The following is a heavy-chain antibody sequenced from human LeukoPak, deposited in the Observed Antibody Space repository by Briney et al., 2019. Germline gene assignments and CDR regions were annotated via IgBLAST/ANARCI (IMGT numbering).Heavy chain of an antibody. D-gene: IGHD6-19*01. CDR1: GYSFTSYW. Sequence: GESLKISCKGSGYSFTSYWIGWVRQMPGKGLEWMGIIYPGDSDTRYSPSLQGQVTISADKSISTAYLQWSSLKASDTAMYYCAMDSNRIAVTQIFDYWGQGTLVTVSS. CDR3: AMDSNRIAVTQIFDY. V-gene: IGHV5-51*01. CDR2: IYPGDSDT. J-gene: IGHJ4*02.